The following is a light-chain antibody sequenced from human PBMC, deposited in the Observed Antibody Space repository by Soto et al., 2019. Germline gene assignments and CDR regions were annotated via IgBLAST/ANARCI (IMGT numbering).Light chain of an antibody. Sequence: QSALTQPASVSGSPGQSITISCTGTSSDVGGYKYVSWYQQHPGKAPKLMIYEVSTRPSGVSNRFSASKSGSTASLTISGHQAEDEADYYCSSYTSSSPCVFGTGTKLTVL. CDR3: SSYTSSSPCV. CDR2: EVS. J-gene: IGLJ1*01. V-gene: IGLV2-14*01. CDR1: SSDVGGYKY.